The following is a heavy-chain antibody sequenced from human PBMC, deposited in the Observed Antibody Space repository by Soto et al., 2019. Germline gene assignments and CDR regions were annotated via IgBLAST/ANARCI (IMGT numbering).Heavy chain of an antibody. V-gene: IGHV1-18*01. D-gene: IGHD4-4*01. Sequence: ASVKVSCKASGGTFSSYAISWVRQAPGQGLEWMEWIIANYGKTNYAQKLQGRVTMTTDTSTSTAYMELRSLRSDDTAVYYCARRSSFVDYSNYHNWFDPWGQGTLVTVSS. CDR1: GGTFSSYA. CDR2: IIANYGKT. J-gene: IGHJ5*02. CDR3: ARRSSFVDYSNYHNWFDP.